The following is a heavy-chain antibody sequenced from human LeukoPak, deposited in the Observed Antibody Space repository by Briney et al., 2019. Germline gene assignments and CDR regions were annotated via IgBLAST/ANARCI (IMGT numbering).Heavy chain of an antibody. J-gene: IGHJ6*03. CDR1: GYTFTSYG. V-gene: IGHV1-18*01. Sequence: ASVKVSCKASGYTFTSYGISWVRQPPGQGLEWMGWISAYNGNTNYAQKLQGRVTMTTDTSTSTAYMELRSLRSDDTAVYYCARVREYYYYMDVWGKGTTVTISS. CDR3: ARVREYYYYMDV. CDR2: ISAYNGNT.